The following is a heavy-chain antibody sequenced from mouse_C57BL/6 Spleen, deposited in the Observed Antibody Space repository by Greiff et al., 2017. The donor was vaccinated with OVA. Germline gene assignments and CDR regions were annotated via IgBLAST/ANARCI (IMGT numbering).Heavy chain of an antibody. CDR1: GYTFTSYW. CDR3: ARKLGPSYAMDY. D-gene: IGHD4-1*01. J-gene: IGHJ4*01. V-gene: IGHV1-61*01. CDR2: IYPSDSET. Sequence: QVQLQQPGAELVRPGSSVKLSCKASGYTFTSYWMDWVKQRPGQGLEWIGNIYPSDSETHYNQKFKDKATLTVDKSSSTAYMQLSSLTSEDSAVYDCARKLGPSYAMDYWGQGTSVTVSS.